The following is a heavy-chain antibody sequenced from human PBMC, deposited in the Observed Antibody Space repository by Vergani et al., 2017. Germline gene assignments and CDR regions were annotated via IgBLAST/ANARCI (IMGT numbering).Heavy chain of an antibody. CDR3: ARDRGDWRYSRYFYNYYMDV. CDR2: ISGSGGST. D-gene: IGHD2-8*02. Sequence: VELLESGGGLAQPGGSLRVSCSASGFRVTTYYMSWVRQAPGKGLEWVSVISGSGGSTYYADSVKGRFTISRDNSKNTLYLQMNSLRAEDTAVYYCARDRGDWRYSRYFYNYYMDVWGKGTTVTVSS. J-gene: IGHJ6*03. CDR1: GFRVTTYY. V-gene: IGHV3-23*01.